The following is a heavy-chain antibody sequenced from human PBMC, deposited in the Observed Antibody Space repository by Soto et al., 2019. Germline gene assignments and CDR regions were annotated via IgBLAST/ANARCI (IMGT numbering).Heavy chain of an antibody. CDR3: AKRGMYRNWFDP. J-gene: IGHJ5*02. CDR1: GFIFSTYA. Sequence: EVQLLESGGGLVQPGGSLRLSCAASGFIFSTYAMSWVRQAPGKGLEWVSAIGGSGDSPYYADSVKGRFTISRDNSKNTLYLQMNSLTADDTAVYYCAKRGMYRNWFDPWGQGTLVTVSS. D-gene: IGHD3-16*01. CDR2: IGGSGDSP. V-gene: IGHV3-23*01.